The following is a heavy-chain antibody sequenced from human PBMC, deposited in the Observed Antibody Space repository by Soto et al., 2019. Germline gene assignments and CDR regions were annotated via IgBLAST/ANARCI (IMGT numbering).Heavy chain of an antibody. CDR1: GGTFSSYA. CDR3: ARGWKAARPDYYYYGMDV. Sequence: SVKVSCKASGGTFSSYAISWVRQAPGQGLEWMGGIIPIFGTANYAQKFQGRVTITADESTSTAYMELSSLRSEDTAVYYCARGWKAARPDYYYYGMDVWGQGTTVTVSS. V-gene: IGHV1-69*13. CDR2: IIPIFGTA. D-gene: IGHD6-6*01. J-gene: IGHJ6*02.